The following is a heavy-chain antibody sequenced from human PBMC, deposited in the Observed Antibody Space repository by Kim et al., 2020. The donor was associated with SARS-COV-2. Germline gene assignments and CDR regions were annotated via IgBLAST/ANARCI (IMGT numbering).Heavy chain of an antibody. CDR3: ARYSAVGTYDK. CDR1: GFTFTTYG. D-gene: IGHD1-26*01. V-gene: IGHV3-33*01. Sequence: GGSLRLSCAASGFTFTTYGFHWVRQAPGKGLEWVAVIWSDGSKKYYADSVKGRFTVSRDDSRNTLYLEMNDRRAEDTAVYHCARYSAVGTYDKWGQGTLVTVSS. J-gene: IGHJ4*02. CDR2: IWSDGSKK.